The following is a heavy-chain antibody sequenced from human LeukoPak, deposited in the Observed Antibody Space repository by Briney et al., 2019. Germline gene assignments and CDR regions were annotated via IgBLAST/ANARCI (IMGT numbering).Heavy chain of an antibody. D-gene: IGHD3-10*01. CDR2: IYHSGST. CDR1: GYSISSDYY. CDR3: AKSNGYGLVDI. J-gene: IGHJ3*02. Sequence: SETLSLTCTVSGYSISSDYYWGWIRQPPGRGLEWIGTIYHSGSTYYNPSLKSRVTISLDTSRNQFSLKLNSVTAADTAVYYCAKSNGYGLVDIWGQGTMVTVSS. V-gene: IGHV4-38-2*02.